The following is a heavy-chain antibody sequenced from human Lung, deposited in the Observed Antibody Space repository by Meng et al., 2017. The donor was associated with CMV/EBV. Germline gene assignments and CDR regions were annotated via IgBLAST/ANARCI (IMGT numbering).Heavy chain of an antibody. Sequence: GEXXKISCAASGFTFSVYSINWVRQAPGKGLEWVSSISSSSSFIYYADSVKGRFTISRDNAESSLSLQMNGLRAEDTAVYYCARESSGSFVLDVWGQGNAV. CDR3: ARESSGSFVLDV. D-gene: IGHD6-25*01. CDR1: GFTFSVYS. J-gene: IGHJ6*02. CDR2: ISSSSSFI. V-gene: IGHV3-21*01.